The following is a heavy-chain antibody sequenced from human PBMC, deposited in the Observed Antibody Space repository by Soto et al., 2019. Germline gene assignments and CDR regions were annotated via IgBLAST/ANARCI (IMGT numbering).Heavy chain of an antibody. J-gene: IGHJ5*01. CDR1: GFTFSNYN. CDR2: ISGTGVYI. V-gene: IGHV3-21*01. Sequence: GGSLRLSCVASGFTFSNYNMNWVRQAPGKGLEWVSHISGTGVYIHYADAVKGRFTISRDNAKSSVYLQMNSLRAEDTAVYYCAREGALKPFASWGQGALVTVSS. CDR3: AREGALKPFAS.